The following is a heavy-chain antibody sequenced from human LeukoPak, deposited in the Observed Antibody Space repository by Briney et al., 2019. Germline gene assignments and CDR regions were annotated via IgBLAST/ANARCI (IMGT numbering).Heavy chain of an antibody. D-gene: IGHD3-22*01. V-gene: IGHV4-59*08. J-gene: IGHJ4*02. CDR1: GGSISGYY. Sequence: PSETLSLTCTVSGGSISGYYWSWIRQPPGKGLEWIGYIYYSGSTNYNPSLKSRVTISVDTSKNQFSLKLSSVTAADTAVYYCARLNYDSSGYRSPPDYWGQGTLVTVSS. CDR2: IYYSGST. CDR3: ARLNYDSSGYRSPPDY.